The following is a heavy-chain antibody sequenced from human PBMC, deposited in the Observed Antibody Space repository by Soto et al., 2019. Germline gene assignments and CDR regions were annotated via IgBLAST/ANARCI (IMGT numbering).Heavy chain of an antibody. Sequence: SETLPLTFSVSGGSVNYGDYYWNCIRQSPSKGLEWIGYIHHSGVTNYNPSLKSRVTISVDTSKNEFSLKLNSATAADTPVYYCARAYCSAGSCYWPLGYWGQGTLVTVSS. J-gene: IGHJ4*02. CDR2: IHHSGVT. CDR3: ARAYCSAGSCYWPLGY. D-gene: IGHD2-15*01. CDR1: GGSVNYGDYY. V-gene: IGHV4-61*08.